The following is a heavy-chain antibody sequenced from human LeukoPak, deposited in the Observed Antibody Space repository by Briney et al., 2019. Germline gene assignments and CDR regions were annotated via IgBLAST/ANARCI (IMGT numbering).Heavy chain of an antibody. CDR3: AKDYDSSGVNWFDP. CDR1: GFTFSSYA. J-gene: IGHJ5*02. V-gene: IGHV3-23*01. Sequence: PGGSLRLSCAASGFTFSSYAMTWVRQAPGKGLEWVSGISGSGGSTYYADSVKGRFTISRDNYKNTLYLQMNSLRVEDTAVYYCAKDYDSSGVNWFDPWGQGTLVIVSS. CDR2: ISGSGGST. D-gene: IGHD3-22*01.